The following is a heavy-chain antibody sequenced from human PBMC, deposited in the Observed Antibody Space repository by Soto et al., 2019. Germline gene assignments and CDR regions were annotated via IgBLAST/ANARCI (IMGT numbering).Heavy chain of an antibody. D-gene: IGHD1-20*01. J-gene: IGHJ6*03. CDR2: INAGNGNT. Sequence: ASVKVSCKASGYTFTSYAMHWVRQAPGQRLEWMGWINAGNGNTKYSQKFQGRVTITRDTSASTAYMELSSLRSEDTAVYYCAIVITETTPQIYYYSFIAVWGKGTTVTASS. CDR3: AIVITETTPQIYYYSFIAV. V-gene: IGHV1-3*01. CDR1: GYTFTSYA.